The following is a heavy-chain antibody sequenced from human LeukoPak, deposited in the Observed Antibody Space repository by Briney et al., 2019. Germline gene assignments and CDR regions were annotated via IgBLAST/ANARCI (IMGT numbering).Heavy chain of an antibody. CDR1: GYTFTSYA. Sequence: SVKVSCKASGYTFTSYAISWVRQAPGQGLEWMGRIIPILGIANYAQKFQGRVTITADKSTSTAYMELSSLRSEDTAVYYCARAGVVVVNPNAFDIWGQGTMVTVSS. V-gene: IGHV1-69*04. J-gene: IGHJ3*02. D-gene: IGHD3-22*01. CDR3: ARAGVVVVNPNAFDI. CDR2: IIPILGIA.